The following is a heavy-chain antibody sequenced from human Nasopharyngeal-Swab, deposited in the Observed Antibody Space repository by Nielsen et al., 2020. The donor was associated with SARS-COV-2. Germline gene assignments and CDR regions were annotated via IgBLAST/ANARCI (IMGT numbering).Heavy chain of an antibody. CDR2: ISSSSSTI. V-gene: IGHV3-48*01. CDR3: ARGGQGTYYYDSSGYYGEYYFDY. Sequence: GGSLRLSCAASGFTFSSYGMHWVRQAPGKGLEWVSHISSSSSTIYYADSVKGRFTITRDNAKNSLYLQMDSLRAEDTAVYYCARGGQGTYYYDSSGYYGEYYFDYWGQGTLVTVSS. J-gene: IGHJ4*02. D-gene: IGHD3-22*01. CDR1: GFTFSSYG.